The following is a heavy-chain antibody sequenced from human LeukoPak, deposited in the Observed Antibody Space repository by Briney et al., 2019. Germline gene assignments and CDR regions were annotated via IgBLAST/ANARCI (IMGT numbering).Heavy chain of an antibody. D-gene: IGHD5-12*01. CDR2: ISGSGGST. CDR3: AKVATMYFDY. Sequence: GGLLRLSCAASGFTFSSYTMSWVGQAAGKGLEWVSAISGSGGSTYYADSVKGRFTISRDNSKNTLYLQMNSLRAEDTAVYYCAKVATMYFDYWGQGTLVSVSS. CDR1: GFTFSSYT. V-gene: IGHV3-23*01. J-gene: IGHJ4*02.